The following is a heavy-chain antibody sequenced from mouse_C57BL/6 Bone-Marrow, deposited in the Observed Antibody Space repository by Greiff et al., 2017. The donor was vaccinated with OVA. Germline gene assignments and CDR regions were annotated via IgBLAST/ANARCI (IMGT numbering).Heavy chain of an antibody. V-gene: IGHV1-15*01. CDR3: TRGYSGYYAVDY. D-gene: IGHD2-12*01. Sequence: VQLQQSGAELARPGASVTLSCKASGYTFTDYEMHWVKQTPVHGLEWIGAIDPETGGTAYNQKFKGKAILTADKSSSTAYMEHRGLTSEDTAVYECTRGYSGYYAVDYWGQGTSVTVSA. CDR2: IDPETGGT. CDR1: GYTFTDYE. J-gene: IGHJ4*01.